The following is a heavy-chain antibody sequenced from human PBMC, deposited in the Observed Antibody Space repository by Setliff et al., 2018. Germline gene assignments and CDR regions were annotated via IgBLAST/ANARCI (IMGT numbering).Heavy chain of an antibody. CDR2: INVGGTNT. J-gene: IGHJ6*02. V-gene: IGHV3-23*01. CDR3: ARDGVFYAMDF. CDR1: GFTFSSFA. Sequence: GGSLRLSCAASGFTFSSFAMSWVRQAPGKRLEWVSIINVGGTNTYYRDSVKGRFTISRDNSKSTLYPQMNSLRAEDSAVYYCARDGVFYAMDFWGQGTTVTVSS. D-gene: IGHD3-10*01.